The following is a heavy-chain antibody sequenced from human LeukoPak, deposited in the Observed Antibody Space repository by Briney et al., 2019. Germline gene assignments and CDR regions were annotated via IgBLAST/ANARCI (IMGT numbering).Heavy chain of an antibody. CDR1: GGSISTYY. CDR2: IYYSGST. J-gene: IGHJ5*02. CDR3: ARAPLRPSGYDSPNWFDP. Sequence: SETLSLTCTVSGGSISTYYWSWIREPPGKGLEWIGYIYYSGSTKYNPSLKSRVTISVDTSKNQFSLKLSSVTAADTAVYYCARAPLRPSGYDSPNWFDPWGQGTLVTVSS. D-gene: IGHD5-12*01. V-gene: IGHV4-59*12.